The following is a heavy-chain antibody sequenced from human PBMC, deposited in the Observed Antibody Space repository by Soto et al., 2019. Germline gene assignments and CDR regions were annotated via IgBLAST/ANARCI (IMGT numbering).Heavy chain of an antibody. V-gene: IGHV3-9*01. CDR3: AKDPRGSSGFRFDY. Sequence: EVQLVESGGGLVQPGGSLRLSCAASGFTFHYYAMHWVRQAPGKGLEWVSGLSGNSGSITYADSVKGRFTISRDNAKNSLYLQMNSLRAEDTALYYCAKDPRGSSGFRFDYWGQGILVTVSS. CDR2: LSGNSGSI. J-gene: IGHJ4*02. CDR1: GFTFHYYA. D-gene: IGHD6-19*01.